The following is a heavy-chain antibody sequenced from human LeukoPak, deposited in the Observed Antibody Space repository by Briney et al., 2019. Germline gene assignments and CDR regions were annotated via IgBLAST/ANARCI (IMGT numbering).Heavy chain of an antibody. CDR1: GYSFTSYW. V-gene: IGHV5-51*01. Sequence: GESLKISCKGSGYSFTSYWIGWVRQMPGKGLEWMGIIYPGDSDTRYSPSFQGQVTISADKSISTAYLQWSSLKASDTATYYCARHPGGEWSNYYYFDYWGQGTLVTVSS. CDR3: ARHPGGEWSNYYYFDY. CDR2: IYPGDSDT. D-gene: IGHD3-3*01. J-gene: IGHJ4*02.